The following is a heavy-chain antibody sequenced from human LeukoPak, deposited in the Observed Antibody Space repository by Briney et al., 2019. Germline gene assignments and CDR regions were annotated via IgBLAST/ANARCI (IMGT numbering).Heavy chain of an antibody. CDR3: AELGITVIGGV. Sequence: PGGSLRLSCAASGFTFSSYEMNWVRQAPGKGLEWVSYVSSSGSTIYYADSVKGRFTISRDNAKNSLYLQMNSLRAEDTAVYYCAELGITVIGGVWGKGPTVTISS. CDR1: GFTFSSYE. CDR2: VSSSGSTI. V-gene: IGHV3-48*03. D-gene: IGHD3-10*02. J-gene: IGHJ6*04.